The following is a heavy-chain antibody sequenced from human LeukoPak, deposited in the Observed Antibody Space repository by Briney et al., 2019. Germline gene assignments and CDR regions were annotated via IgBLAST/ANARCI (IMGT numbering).Heavy chain of an antibody. CDR3: ARGFRDTAMFLDY. CDR2: ISNSGSTM. J-gene: IGHJ4*02. V-gene: IGHV3-48*03. D-gene: IGHD5-18*01. Sequence: GGSQRLSCVASGITFSNYEMNWVRQAPGKGLEWLSCISNSGSTMYYADSVKGRFTISRDNAKNSLYLQMNSLRAEDTAVYYCARGFRDTAMFLDYWGQGTLVTVSS. CDR1: GITFSNYE.